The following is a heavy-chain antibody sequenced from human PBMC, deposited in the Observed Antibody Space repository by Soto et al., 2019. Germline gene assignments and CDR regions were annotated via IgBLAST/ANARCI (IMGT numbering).Heavy chain of an antibody. Sequence: PSETLSLTCTASGGSISSYYWSWIRQPPGKGLEWIGSIYYSGSTYYNPSLKSRVTISVDTSKNQFSLKLSSVTAADTAVYYCATQEVGGSYVYTFDPWGQGTLVTVSS. CDR2: IYYSGST. CDR3: ATQEVGGSYVYTFDP. J-gene: IGHJ5*02. D-gene: IGHD1-26*01. V-gene: IGHV4-59*05. CDR1: GGSISSYY.